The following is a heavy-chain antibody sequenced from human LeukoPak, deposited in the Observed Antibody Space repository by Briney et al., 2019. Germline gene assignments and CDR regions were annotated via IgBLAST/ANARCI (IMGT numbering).Heavy chain of an antibody. J-gene: IGHJ6*02. CDR2: IISSGSPI. CDR3: ARENLNGLDV. CDR1: GFTFSRYE. Sequence: PGGSLRLSCAASGFTFSRYEMNCVRQAPGKGLEWVSYIISSGSPIYYAESVKSRFTISRDNAKNSLFLQMNSLRAGDTAVYYCARENLNGLDVWGQGTTVTVSS. V-gene: IGHV3-48*03.